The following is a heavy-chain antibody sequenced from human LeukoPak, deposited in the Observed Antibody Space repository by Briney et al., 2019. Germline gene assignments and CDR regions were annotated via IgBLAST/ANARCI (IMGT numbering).Heavy chain of an antibody. CDR3: AKDRMVRGVPTKGMDV. V-gene: IGHV3-30*18. Sequence: PGRSLRLSCAASGFTFSSYGMHWVRQAPGKGLEWVAVISYDGSNKYYADSVKGRFTISRDNSKNTLYLQMNSLRAEDTAVYYCAKDRMVRGVPTKGMDVWGQGTTVTVSS. CDR2: ISYDGSNK. CDR1: GFTFSSYG. D-gene: IGHD3-10*01. J-gene: IGHJ6*02.